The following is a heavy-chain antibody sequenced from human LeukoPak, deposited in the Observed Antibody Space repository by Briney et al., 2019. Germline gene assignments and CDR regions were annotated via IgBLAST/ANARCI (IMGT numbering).Heavy chain of an antibody. CDR1: GGSISSYY. CDR3: ARWNYFDNSGYYSDWYFDL. V-gene: IGHV4-59*08. D-gene: IGHD3-22*01. Sequence: SETLSLTCSVSGGSISSYYWSWIRQPTGRGLEWIGYTHYTGSTNYNPSLKSRVTMSLDTSKNQFSMELMSVTAADTAVYYWARWNYFDNSGYYSDWYFDLWGRGTLVTVSS. CDR2: THYTGST. J-gene: IGHJ2*01.